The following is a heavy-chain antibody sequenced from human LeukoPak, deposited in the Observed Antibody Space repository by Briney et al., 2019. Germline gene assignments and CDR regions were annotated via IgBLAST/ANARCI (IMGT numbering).Heavy chain of an antibody. CDR2: IYSGGST. CDR3: AREGYDSSGYPFDY. CDR1: GFTVSSNY. J-gene: IGHJ4*02. D-gene: IGHD3-22*01. V-gene: IGHV3-66*02. Sequence: GSLRLSCAASGFTVSSNYMSWVRQAPGKGLEWVSVIYSGGSTYYADSVKGRFTISRDNSKNTLYLQMNSLRAEDTAVYYCAREGYDSSGYPFDYWGQGALVTVSS.